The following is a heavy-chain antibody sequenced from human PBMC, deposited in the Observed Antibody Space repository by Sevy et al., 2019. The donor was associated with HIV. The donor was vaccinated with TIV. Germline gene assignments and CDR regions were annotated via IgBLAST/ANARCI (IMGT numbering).Heavy chain of an antibody. Sequence: GGSLRLSCAASGFTFSDYYINWIRQAPGKGLEWVSYISCDGGNKYYANSVKGRFTISRDNAKNSVFLQMNSLRAEDTVVYYCAREDIGGRHFDHWGQRTLVTVSS. CDR1: GFTFSDYY. D-gene: IGHD6-6*01. CDR2: ISCDGGNK. V-gene: IGHV3-11*01. J-gene: IGHJ4*02. CDR3: AREDIGGRHFDH.